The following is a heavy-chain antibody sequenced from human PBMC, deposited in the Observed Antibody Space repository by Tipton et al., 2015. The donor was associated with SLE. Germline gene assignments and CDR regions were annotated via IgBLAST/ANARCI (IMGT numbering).Heavy chain of an antibody. D-gene: IGHD1-26*01. CDR2: IYYSGGT. CDR3: ASGGRGYYYYYMDV. V-gene: IGHV4-59*01. J-gene: IGHJ6*03. CDR1: GGSLSSYY. Sequence: TLSLTCTVSGGSLSSYYWRWIRQPPGKGLEWIASIYYSGGTNYNTSPKSRGTITVDTSNNQFSLRLTSVTAADKAEYYCASGGRGYYYYYMDVWGKGTTVTVSS.